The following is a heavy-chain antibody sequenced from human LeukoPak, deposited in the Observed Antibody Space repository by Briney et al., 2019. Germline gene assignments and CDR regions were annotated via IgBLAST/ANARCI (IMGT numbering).Heavy chain of an antibody. CDR2: IYPDDSDT. V-gene: IGHV5-51*01. D-gene: IGHD2-2*01. Sequence: GESLKISCKGSGYSFTNYWIGWVRQMPGKGLEWMGIIYPDDSDTRSTPSFQGQVTISADKSISTAYLQWSSLEASDTAMYYCARGLYCSSIACYASPWGQGTQVTVSS. J-gene: IGHJ5*02. CDR3: ARGLYCSSIACYASP. CDR1: GYSFTNYW.